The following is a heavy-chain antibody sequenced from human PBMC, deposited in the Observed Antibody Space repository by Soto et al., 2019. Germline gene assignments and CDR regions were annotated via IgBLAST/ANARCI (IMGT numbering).Heavy chain of an antibody. CDR3: ARTWGDLDY. CDR1: GYTFTSYD. V-gene: IGHV1-8*01. Sequence: QVQLVQSGAEVKKPGASVKVSCKASGYTFTSYDINWVRQATGQGLEWIGWMNPNSGYTGSAQNFQGRITMTRDTSISTAYMELSSLRSEATAVYYCARTWGDLDYWGQGTLVTVSS. D-gene: IGHD3-16*01. J-gene: IGHJ4*02. CDR2: MNPNSGYT.